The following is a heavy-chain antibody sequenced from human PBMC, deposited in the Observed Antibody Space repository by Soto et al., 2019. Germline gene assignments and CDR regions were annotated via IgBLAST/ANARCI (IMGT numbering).Heavy chain of an antibody. Sequence: SETLSLPCAVYGGSFSGYYWSWIRQPPGKGLEWIGEINHSGSTNYNPSLKSRVTISVDTSKNQFSLKLSSVTAADTAVYYCARAQRMVRGVIEYYYYMDVWGKGTTVTVSS. J-gene: IGHJ6*03. CDR1: GGSFSGYY. D-gene: IGHD3-10*01. CDR3: ARAQRMVRGVIEYYYYMDV. CDR2: INHSGST. V-gene: IGHV4-34*01.